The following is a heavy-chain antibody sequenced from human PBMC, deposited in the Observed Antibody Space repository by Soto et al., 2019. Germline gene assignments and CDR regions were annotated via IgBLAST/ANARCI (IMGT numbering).Heavy chain of an antibody. V-gene: IGHV1-18*01. Sequence: QVQLVQSGAEVKKPGASVTVSCKTSGYTFSNYGINWVRQAPGQGLEWMGWISGYNGNTNYTQTGQGRVTMTTDTSTGTVYMELRSLKSDDTAIYYCSGFIMVGGSFDPNYEHGMDVWGQGTTVTVSS. CDR1: GYTFSNYG. CDR3: SGFIMVGGSFDPNYEHGMDV. D-gene: IGHD3-10*01. J-gene: IGHJ6*02. CDR2: ISGYNGNT.